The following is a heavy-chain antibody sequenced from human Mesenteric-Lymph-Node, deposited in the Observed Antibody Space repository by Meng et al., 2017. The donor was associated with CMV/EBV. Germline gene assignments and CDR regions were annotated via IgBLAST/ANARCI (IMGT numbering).Heavy chain of an antibody. CDR3: ARESLRVFDD. Sequence: YGSCATRANPTRDLPLPSSGSGFPLNNSEGVVAGVRQPLGRVEVLLALSRWADDKRYSPSLKNRLTITKDNSKNQLFLTMTDLDPADTGTSYCARESLRVFDDWGQGALVTVSS. V-gene: IGHV2-5*02. CDR1: GFPLNNSEGV. J-gene: IGHJ4*02. CDR2: SRWADDK. D-gene: IGHD5-24*01.